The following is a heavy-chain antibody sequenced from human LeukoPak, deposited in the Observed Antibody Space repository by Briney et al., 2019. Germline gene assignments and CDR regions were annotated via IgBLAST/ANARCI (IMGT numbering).Heavy chain of an antibody. CDR3: ARGIAVASGGDY. CDR2: INGDGSST. D-gene: IGHD6-19*01. V-gene: IGHV3-74*01. Sequence: GGSLRLSCAASGFTFSSYWMHWVRQAPGKGLVWVSRINGDGSSTSYADSVKGRFTISRDNAKNTLYLQMISLRAEDTAVYYCARGIAVASGGDYWGQGTLVTVSS. J-gene: IGHJ4*02. CDR1: GFTFSSYW.